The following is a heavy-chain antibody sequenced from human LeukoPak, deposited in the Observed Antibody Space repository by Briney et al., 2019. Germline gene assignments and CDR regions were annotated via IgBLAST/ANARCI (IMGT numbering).Heavy chain of an antibody. CDR2: IYHSGST. Sequence: SETLSLTCTVSGYSISSGYYWGWIRQPPGKGLEWIGSIYHSGSTYYNPSLKSRVTISVDTSKNQFSLKLRSVTAADTAVYYCARSVRRGFNFDSWGQGTLVIVSS. CDR3: ARSVRRGFNFDS. V-gene: IGHV4-38-2*02. D-gene: IGHD5-12*01. CDR1: GYSISSGYY. J-gene: IGHJ4*02.